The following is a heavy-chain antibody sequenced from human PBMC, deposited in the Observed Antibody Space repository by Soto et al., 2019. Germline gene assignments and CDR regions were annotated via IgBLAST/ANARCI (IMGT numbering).Heavy chain of an antibody. CDR1: GDSVSSNSAA. Sequence: SQTLSLTCAISGDSVSSNSAAWNWIRQSPSRGLEWLGRTYYRSKWYNDYAVSVKSRITINPDTSKNQFSLQLNSVTPEDTAVYYCARGIAARQGRYYYYYGMDVWGQGTTVTVS. J-gene: IGHJ6*02. CDR3: ARGIAARQGRYYYYYGMDV. V-gene: IGHV6-1*01. D-gene: IGHD6-6*01. CDR2: TYYRSKWYN.